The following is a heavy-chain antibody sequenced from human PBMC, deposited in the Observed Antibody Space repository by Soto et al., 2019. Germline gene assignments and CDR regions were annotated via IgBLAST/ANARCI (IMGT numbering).Heavy chain of an antibody. Sequence: PGGSLRLSCAASGFTFSSYWMQWVRQAPGKGLVWVSRIKGDGSITHYADTVKGRFTISRDNAKNTLYLQMNSLRAEDTAVYYCTRDYSYIAMDVWGQGATVTVSS. CDR2: IKGDGSIT. CDR3: TRDYSYIAMDV. J-gene: IGHJ6*02. CDR1: GFTFSSYW. V-gene: IGHV3-74*01.